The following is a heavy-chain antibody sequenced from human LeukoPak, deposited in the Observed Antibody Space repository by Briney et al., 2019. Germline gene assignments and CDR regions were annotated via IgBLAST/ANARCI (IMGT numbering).Heavy chain of an antibody. CDR2: VSYDGSNK. D-gene: IGHD7-27*01. J-gene: IGHJ4*02. Sequence: GRSLRLSCAASGFTFSTYGMHWVRQAPGKGLEWVAVVSYDGSNKYYADSVKGRFTISRDNSKDTLYLQMNSLRAEDTAVYYCAKDWGNWGYGYYFDHWGQGTLVTVSS. V-gene: IGHV3-30*18. CDR3: AKDWGNWGYGYYFDH. CDR1: GFTFSTYG.